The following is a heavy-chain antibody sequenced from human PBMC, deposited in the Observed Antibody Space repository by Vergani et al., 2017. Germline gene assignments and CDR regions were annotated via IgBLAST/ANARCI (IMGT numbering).Heavy chain of an antibody. D-gene: IGHD3-22*01. Sequence: QLQLQESGPGLVKPSQTLSLTCTVSGGSISSGGYYWSWIRQHPGKGLEWIGYIYYSGSTYYNPSLKSRVTISVDTSKNQFSLKLSSVTAAVTAVDYCARSWVYDSSGYRYYFDYGGQGTLVTVSS. CDR1: GGSISSGGYY. J-gene: IGHJ4*02. CDR3: ARSWVYDSSGYRYYFDY. CDR2: IYYSGST. V-gene: IGHV4-31*03.